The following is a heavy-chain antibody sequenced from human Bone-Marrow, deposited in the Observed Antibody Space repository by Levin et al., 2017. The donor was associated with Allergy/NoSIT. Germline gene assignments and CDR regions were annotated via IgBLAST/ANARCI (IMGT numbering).Heavy chain of an antibody. CDR2: TYYRSRWYN. V-gene: IGHV6-1*01. CDR1: GDSVSGTSAA. D-gene: IGHD1-1*01. J-gene: IGHJ3*01. Sequence: SQTLSLPCAISGDSVSGTSAAWNWIRQSPSRGPEWLGRTYYRSRWYNDYATSVKSRIAINPDTSKNQFSLQLNSVTPEDTAVYYCARETLNWKAFDVWGQGTMVTVSS. CDR3: ARETLNWKAFDV.